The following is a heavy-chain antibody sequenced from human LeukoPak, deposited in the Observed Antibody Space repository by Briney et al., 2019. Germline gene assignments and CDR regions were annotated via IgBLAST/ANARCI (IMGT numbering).Heavy chain of an antibody. CDR1: GFTFSHYW. V-gene: IGHV3-7*01. CDR2: IKEDGSEK. Sequence: RSGGSLRLSCAPSGFTFSHYWMSWVRQAPGKGLEWVANIKEDGSEKYYVDSVKGRFTISRDNAKNSLSLQVNSLRAEDTAVYYCARSRSGYYEDYWGQGTLVTVSS. CDR3: ARSRSGYYEDY. D-gene: IGHD3-22*01. J-gene: IGHJ4*02.